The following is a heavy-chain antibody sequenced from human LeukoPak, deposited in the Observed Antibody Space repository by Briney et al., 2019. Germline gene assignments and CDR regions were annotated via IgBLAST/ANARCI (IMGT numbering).Heavy chain of an antibody. V-gene: IGHV4-39*01. CDR1: GGSTSSSNYY. J-gene: IGHJ4*02. Sequence: SETLSLTCTVSGGSTSSSNYYWGWIRQPPGKGLEWIVGIHYSGNTYYNPSLKSRVTISVDTSKNQFSLKLSSVTAADTAVYYCARLGAGPTYYDFWSGYSSFYFDYWGQGTLVTVSS. D-gene: IGHD3-3*01. CDR3: ARLGAGPTYYDFWSGYSSFYFDY. CDR2: IHYSGNT.